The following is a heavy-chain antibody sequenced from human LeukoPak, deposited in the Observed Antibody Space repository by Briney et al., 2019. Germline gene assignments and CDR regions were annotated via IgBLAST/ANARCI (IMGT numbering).Heavy chain of an antibody. CDR2: ISYDGSNK. CDR3: AKDRSSGWYGLDY. J-gene: IGHJ4*02. CDR1: GFTFSSYA. Sequence: GGSLRLSCAASGFTFSSYAMHWVRQAPGKGLEWVAVISYDGSNKYYADSVKGRFTISRDNSKNTLYLQMNSLRAEDTAVYYCAKDRSSGWYGLDYWGQGTLVTVSS. V-gene: IGHV3-30*04. D-gene: IGHD6-19*01.